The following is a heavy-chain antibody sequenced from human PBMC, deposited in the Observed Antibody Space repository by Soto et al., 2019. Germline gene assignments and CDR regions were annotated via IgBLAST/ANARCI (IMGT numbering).Heavy chain of an antibody. V-gene: IGHV3-23*01. CDR2: ISGSGGST. J-gene: IGHJ5*02. D-gene: IGHD3-9*01. CDR3: AGAIGLRYFDWLSAAEFDP. Sequence: GGSLRLSCAASGFTFSSYAMIWVRQAPGKGLEWVSAISGSGGSTYYADSVKGRFTISRDNSKNTLYLQMNSLRAEDTAVYYCAGAIGLRYFDWLSAAEFDPWGQGTLVTVSS. CDR1: GFTFSSYA.